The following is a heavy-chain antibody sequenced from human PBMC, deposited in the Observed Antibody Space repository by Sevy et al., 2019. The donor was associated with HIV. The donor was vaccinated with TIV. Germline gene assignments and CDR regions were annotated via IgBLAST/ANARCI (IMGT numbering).Heavy chain of an antibody. V-gene: IGHV3-7*01. CDR1: GFTFSTYW. CDR3: XXXXXXXXXXXXXXXXYGTDV. Sequence: GGSLRLSCAASGFTFSTYWMSWFRQAPGKGLEWVANINEDGTEKFYVDSVKGRFTMSRDNAKNSLYLQMNSLRAEDXXXXXXXXXXXXXXXXXXXXXXYGTDVWGQGTTVTVSS. CDR2: INEDGTEK. J-gene: IGHJ6*02.